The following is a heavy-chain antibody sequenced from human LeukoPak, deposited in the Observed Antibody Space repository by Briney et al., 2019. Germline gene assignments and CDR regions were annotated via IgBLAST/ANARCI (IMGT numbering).Heavy chain of an antibody. D-gene: IGHD6-6*01. J-gene: IGHJ4*02. V-gene: IGHV4-39*01. Sequence: PSETLSLTCTVSGGSISSSSYYWGWIRQPPGKGLEWIGSIYYSGSTYYNPSLKSRVTISVDTSKNQFSLKLSSVTAADTAVYYCARRIMGSSSMDSWGQGTLVTVSS. CDR1: GGSISSSSYY. CDR3: ARRIMGSSSMDS. CDR2: IYYSGST.